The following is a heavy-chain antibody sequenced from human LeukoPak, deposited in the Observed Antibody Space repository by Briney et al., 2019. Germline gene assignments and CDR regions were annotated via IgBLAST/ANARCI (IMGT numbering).Heavy chain of an antibody. CDR3: AREGGDIGIAARNAYYYYYKDV. Sequence: SETLSLTCTVSGGSISSYYGTWIRQPAGKGLEWIGRIYTSGSTNYNPSLKSRVTMSVDPSKNQFSLKLSSVTAADTAMYYCAREGGDIGIAARNAYYYYYKDVWGKGTTVTASS. V-gene: IGHV4-4*07. CDR2: IYTSGST. CDR1: GGSISSYY. J-gene: IGHJ6*03. D-gene: IGHD6-6*01.